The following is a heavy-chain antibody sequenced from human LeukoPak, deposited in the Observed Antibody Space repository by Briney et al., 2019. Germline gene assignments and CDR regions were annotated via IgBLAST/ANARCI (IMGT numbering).Heavy chain of an antibody. V-gene: IGHV1-69*05. D-gene: IGHD3-22*01. CDR2: IIPIFGTA. J-gene: IGHJ4*02. CDR1: GGTFSSYA. Sequence: SVKVSCKASGGTFSSYAISWVRQAPGQGLEWMGRIIPIFGTANYAQKFQGRVTITTDESTSTAYMELSSLRSEDTAVYYCARSIRSGYYLDYWGQGTLVTVSS. CDR3: ARSIRSGYYLDY.